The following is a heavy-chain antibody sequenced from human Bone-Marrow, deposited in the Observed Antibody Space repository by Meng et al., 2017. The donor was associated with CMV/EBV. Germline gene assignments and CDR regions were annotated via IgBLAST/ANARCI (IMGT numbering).Heavy chain of an antibody. CDR2: MNPNSGNT. J-gene: IGHJ4*02. D-gene: IGHD2-2*01. CDR3: ARVIVVVPAALYYFDY. Sequence: ASVKVSCKTSGYTFTRNDINWVRQATGQGLEWMGWMNPNSGNTGYAQKFQGRVTITRDTSISTAYMELSSLRSEDTAVYYCARVIVVVPAALYYFDYWGQGTLVTVSS. V-gene: IGHV1-8*03. CDR1: GYTFTRND.